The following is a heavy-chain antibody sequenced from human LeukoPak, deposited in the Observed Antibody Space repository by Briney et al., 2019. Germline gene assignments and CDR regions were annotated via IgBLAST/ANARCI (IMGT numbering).Heavy chain of an antibody. CDR1: GGSISSSNSY. D-gene: IGHD3-10*01. Sequence: SETLSLTCTVSGGSISSSNSYWGWIRQPPGKGLEWIGSIYHSGSTYYNPSLKSRVTISVDTSKNQFSLKLSSVTAADTTVYYCARHEYYGSGSQHIFDYWGQGTLVTVSS. V-gene: IGHV4-39*01. J-gene: IGHJ4*02. CDR2: IYHSGST. CDR3: ARHEYYGSGSQHIFDY.